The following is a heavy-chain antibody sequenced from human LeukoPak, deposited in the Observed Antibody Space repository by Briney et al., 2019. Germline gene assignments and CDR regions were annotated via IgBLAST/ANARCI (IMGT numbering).Heavy chain of an antibody. CDR2: INDSGST. Sequence: SETLSLTCAVYGGSFSGDYWSWIRQPPGKGLEWIGEINDSGSTNYNPSLKSRVTLSVDTSKNQFSLKLKSVTAADTAVFYCARRVGRGRYYFDYWGQGALATVSS. J-gene: IGHJ4*02. V-gene: IGHV4-34*01. CDR3: ARRVGRGRYYFDY. CDR1: GGSFSGDY. D-gene: IGHD3-16*01.